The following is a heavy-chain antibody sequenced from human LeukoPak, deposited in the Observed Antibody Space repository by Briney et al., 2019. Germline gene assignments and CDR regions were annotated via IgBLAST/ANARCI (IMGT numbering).Heavy chain of an antibody. CDR1: GGFINSYY. D-gene: IGHD3-9*01. CDR3: ARHNGFDRGYYYYMDV. V-gene: IGHV4-4*07. J-gene: IGHJ6*03. CDR2: VYTSGIT. Sequence: PSETLSLTCTVSGGFINSYYWSWIRQPAGKGLEWIGRVYTSGITNYNPSLKSRITMSVDTSKNQFSLKLTSVTAADTAVYYCARHNGFDRGYYYYMDVWGKGTTVNVSS.